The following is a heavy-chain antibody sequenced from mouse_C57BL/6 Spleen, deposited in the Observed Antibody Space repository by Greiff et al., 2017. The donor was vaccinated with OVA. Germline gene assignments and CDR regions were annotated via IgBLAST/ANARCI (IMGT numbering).Heavy chain of an antibody. Sequence: VQLQQSGAELARPGASVKMSCKASGCTFTSYTMHWVKQRPGQGLEWIGYINPSSGYTKYNQKFKDKATLTADKSSSTAYMQLSSLTSEDSAVYYCARVRGNYFDYWGQGTTLTVSS. CDR2: INPSSGYT. J-gene: IGHJ2*01. V-gene: IGHV1-4*01. CDR1: GCTFTSYT. CDR3: ARVRGNYFDY.